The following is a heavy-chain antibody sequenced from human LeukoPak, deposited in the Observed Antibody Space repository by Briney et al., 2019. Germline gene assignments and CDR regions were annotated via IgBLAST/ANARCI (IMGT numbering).Heavy chain of an antibody. CDR1: GYRFTNYW. J-gene: IGHJ6*03. D-gene: IGHD2-8*01. V-gene: IGHV5-51*01. CDR2: IYPGDSDT. Sequence: GESLKISCKTSGYRFTNYWIGWVRQMPGKGLEWMGIIYPGDSDTRYSPSFQGQVTISADKSISTAYLQWSSLKASDTAMYYCARHRGPLVPMSYYYCMDVWGKGTTVTVSS. CDR3: ARHRGPLVPMSYYYCMDV.